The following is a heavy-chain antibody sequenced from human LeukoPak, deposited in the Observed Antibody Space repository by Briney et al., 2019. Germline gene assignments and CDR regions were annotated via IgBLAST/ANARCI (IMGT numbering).Heavy chain of an antibody. CDR2: IYYSGST. CDR3: ARQKSGSYGLFDY. J-gene: IGHJ4*02. V-gene: IGHV4-39*01. D-gene: IGHD1-26*01. Sequence: SETLSLTCTVSGRSISSSSHYWGWIRQPPEKGLEWIGSIYYSGSTYYNPSLKSRVTISVDTSKNQFSLKLSSVTAADTSVYYCARQKSGSYGLFDYWGQGTLVNVSS. CDR1: GRSISSSSHY.